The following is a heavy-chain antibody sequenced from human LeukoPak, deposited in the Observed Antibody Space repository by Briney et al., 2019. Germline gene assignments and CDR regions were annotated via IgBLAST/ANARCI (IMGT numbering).Heavy chain of an antibody. J-gene: IGHJ3*02. CDR1: GFTFGDYA. V-gene: IGHV3-7*01. Sequence: GRSLRLSCTASGFTFGDYAMSWVRQAPGKGLEWVANIKQDGSEKYYVDSVKGRFAISRDNAKNSLYLQMNSLRAEDTAVYYCASRYNWNDRFAFDIWGQGTMVTVSS. CDR3: ASRYNWNDRFAFDI. CDR2: IKQDGSEK. D-gene: IGHD1-1*01.